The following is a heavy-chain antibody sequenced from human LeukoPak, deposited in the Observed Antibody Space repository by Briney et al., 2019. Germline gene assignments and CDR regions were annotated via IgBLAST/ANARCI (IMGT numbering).Heavy chain of an antibody. V-gene: IGHV5-51*01. CDR2: IYPDDPDT. Sequence: GESLKISCKGSGYSFTTYWIAWVRQMPGKGLEWMGIIYPDDPDTRYSPSFEGQVTISADKSISTAYLQWSSLKASDTAMYYCARVFDILTGYYIRAFDYWGQGTLVTVSS. CDR1: GYSFTTYW. CDR3: ARVFDILTGYYIRAFDY. J-gene: IGHJ4*02. D-gene: IGHD3-9*01.